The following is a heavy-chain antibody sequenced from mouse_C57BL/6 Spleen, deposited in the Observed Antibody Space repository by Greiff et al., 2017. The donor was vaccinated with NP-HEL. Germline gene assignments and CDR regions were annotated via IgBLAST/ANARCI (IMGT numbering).Heavy chain of an antibody. Sequence: VQLQQSGAELVKPGASVKISCKASGYAFSSYWMNWVKQRPGKGLEWIGQIYPGDGDTNYNGKFKGKATLTADKSSSTAYMQLSSLTSEDSAVYFCARVYDYHWYFDVWGTGTTVTVSS. CDR3: ARVYDYHWYFDV. CDR1: GYAFSSYW. V-gene: IGHV1-80*01. J-gene: IGHJ1*03. D-gene: IGHD2-4*01. CDR2: IYPGDGDT.